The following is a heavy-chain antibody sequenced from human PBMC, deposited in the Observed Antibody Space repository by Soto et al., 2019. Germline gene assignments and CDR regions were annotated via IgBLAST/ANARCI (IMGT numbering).Heavy chain of an antibody. J-gene: IGHJ5*02. V-gene: IGHV1-18*04. Sequence: GGSVKLSCKASGYTFTIDGISGGRQAPGQGLEWMGWISAYNGNTNYAQKLQGRVTMTTDTSTSTAYMELRSLRSDDTAVYYCARDRGRQVTWFDPWGQGTLVTVYS. CDR2: ISAYNGNT. D-gene: IGHD3-10*01. CDR1: GYTFTIDG. CDR3: ARDRGRQVTWFDP.